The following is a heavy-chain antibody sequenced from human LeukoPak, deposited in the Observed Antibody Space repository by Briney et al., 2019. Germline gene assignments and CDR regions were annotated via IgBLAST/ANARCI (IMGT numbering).Heavy chain of an antibody. J-gene: IGHJ6*02. CDR3: ARALGYCSSTSCLEDYYYGMDV. CDR1: GYTFPDYY. V-gene: IGHV1-2*02. D-gene: IGHD2-2*01. CDR2: INPKSGTT. Sequence: GASVKVSCKASGYTFPDYYLHWVRQAPGQGLEWMGWINPKSGTTNYAQKFQGRVTMTRDTSISTAYMELSRLRSDDTAVYYCARALGYCSSTSCLEDYYYGMDVWGQGTTVTVSS.